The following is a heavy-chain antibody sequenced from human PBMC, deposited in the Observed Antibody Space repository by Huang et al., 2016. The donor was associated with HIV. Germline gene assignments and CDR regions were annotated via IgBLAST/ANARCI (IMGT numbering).Heavy chain of an antibody. CDR1: GFTFGGFG. D-gene: IGHD3-3*01. Sequence: QVQLVESGGGFVQPGGSLRLSCTGSGFTFGGFGMHGVRQAPGKVLEWVAVIRYDGNKYYYAGAVGGRFTISRDNSKDTLYLQMNRLRTDDSAVYYCAKDLTYTFGRHFDYWGRGTLVTVSS. CDR2: IRYDGNKY. CDR3: AKDLTYTFGRHFDY. V-gene: IGHV3-30*02. J-gene: IGHJ4*02.